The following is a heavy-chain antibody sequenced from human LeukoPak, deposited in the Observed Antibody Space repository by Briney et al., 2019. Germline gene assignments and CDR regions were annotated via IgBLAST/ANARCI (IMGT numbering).Heavy chain of an antibody. Sequence: SETLSLTCAVSGGSISSSSYYWAWIRQPPGKGLEWIGAIYYSGSTYHNPSLKSRVTMSVDTSRNQFSLKLSSVDAADTAVYYCAKAGVRYFDSSGLYAFDFWGQGTTVTVSS. J-gene: IGHJ3*01. CDR3: AKAGVRYFDSSGLYAFDF. V-gene: IGHV4-39*01. CDR2: IYYSGST. CDR1: GGSISSSSYY. D-gene: IGHD3-22*01.